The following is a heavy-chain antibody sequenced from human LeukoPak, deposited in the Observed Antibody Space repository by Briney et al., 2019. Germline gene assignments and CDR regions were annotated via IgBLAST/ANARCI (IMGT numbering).Heavy chain of an antibody. D-gene: IGHD2-2*02. CDR3: ARDLVTEYQLLYRYYGMDV. Sequence: GGSLRLSCAASGFTVSSNYMSWVRQAPGKGLEWVSVIYSGGSTYYADSVKGRFTISRDNSKNTLYLQMNSLRAEDTAVYYCARDLVTEYQLLYRYYGMDVWGQGTTVTVSS. CDR1: GFTVSSNY. J-gene: IGHJ6*02. V-gene: IGHV3-66*01. CDR2: IYSGGST.